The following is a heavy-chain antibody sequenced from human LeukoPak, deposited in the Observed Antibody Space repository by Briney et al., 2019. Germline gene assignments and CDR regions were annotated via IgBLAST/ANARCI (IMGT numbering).Heavy chain of an antibody. J-gene: IGHJ4*02. V-gene: IGHV3-33*01. D-gene: IGHD6-19*01. CDR2: IWFDKNQ. Sequence: GGSLRLSCAASGFILNDYGMHWVRQAPGKGLEWVADIWFDKNQHFADSVKGRFAISRDNSKNTLYLQMNSLRAEDTAVYFCARAPNSAWHNFDYWGQGTLVTVSS. CDR1: GFILNDYG. CDR3: ARAPNSAWHNFDY.